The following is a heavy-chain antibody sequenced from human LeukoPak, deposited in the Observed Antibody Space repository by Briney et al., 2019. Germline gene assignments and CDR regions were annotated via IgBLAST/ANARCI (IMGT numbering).Heavy chain of an antibody. Sequence: SETLSLTCTVSGGSISSGDYYWSWIRQPPGKGLEWIGYIYYSGSTYYNPSLKSRVTISVDTSKNQFSLKLSSVTAADTAVYYCARDAHWGLGWFDPWRQGTLVTVSS. J-gene: IGHJ5*02. CDR1: GGSISSGDYY. CDR2: IYYSGST. CDR3: ARDAHWGLGWFDP. V-gene: IGHV4-30-4*08. D-gene: IGHD7-27*01.